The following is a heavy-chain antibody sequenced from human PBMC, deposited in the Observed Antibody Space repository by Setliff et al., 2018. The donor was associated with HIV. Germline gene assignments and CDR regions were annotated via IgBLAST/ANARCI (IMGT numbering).Heavy chain of an antibody. CDR2: IYHRGST. CDR3: ARGGHSYDYVWGSYRYRNYFDY. J-gene: IGHJ4*02. CDR1: GGSISSSNW. Sequence: PSETLSLTCAVSGGSISSSNWWSWVRQPPGKGLEWIGEIYHRGSTNYNPSLKSRVTISVDTSKNQFSLKLSSVTAADTAVYYCARGGHSYDYVWGSYRYRNYFDYWGQGTLVTVSS. V-gene: IGHV4-4*02. D-gene: IGHD3-16*02.